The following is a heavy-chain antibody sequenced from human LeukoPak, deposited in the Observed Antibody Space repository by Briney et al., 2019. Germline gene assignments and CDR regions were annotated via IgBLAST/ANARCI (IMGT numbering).Heavy chain of an antibody. V-gene: IGHV4-61*02. CDR1: GGSISSGSYY. D-gene: IGHD4-23*01. Sequence: SETLSLTCTVSGGSISSGSYYWSWIRQPAGKGLEWIGRIYTSGSTYYNPSLKSRVTISVDTSKNQFSLKLSSVTAADTAVYYCARDDYGGTAFDYWGQGTLVTVSS. CDR2: IYTSGST. J-gene: IGHJ4*02. CDR3: ARDDYGGTAFDY.